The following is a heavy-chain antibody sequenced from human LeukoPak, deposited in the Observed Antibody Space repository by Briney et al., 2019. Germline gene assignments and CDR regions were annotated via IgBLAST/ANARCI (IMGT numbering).Heavy chain of an antibody. CDR2: IYYSGST. D-gene: IGHD3-16*01. CDR1: GGSISSYY. V-gene: IGHV4-59*01. CDR3: ARFTPQGYGWGGYNRFDP. Sequence: PSETLSLTCTVCGGSISSYYWNWIRQPPGKGLEWIGYIYYSGSTNYNPSLKSRVTISLDTSKNQFSLNLTSVTAADTAVYYCARFTPQGYGWGGYNRFDPWGQGTLVTVSS. J-gene: IGHJ5*02.